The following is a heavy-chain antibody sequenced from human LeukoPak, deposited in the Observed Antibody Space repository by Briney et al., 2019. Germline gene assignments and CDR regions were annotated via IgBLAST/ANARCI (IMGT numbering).Heavy chain of an antibody. CDR2: ISWNSGSI. D-gene: IGHD6-13*01. J-gene: IGHJ4*02. V-gene: IGHV3-9*01. CDR1: GFTFDDYA. CDR3: AKDVASGTAFTLDY. Sequence: GGSLRLSCAASGFTFDDYAMHWVRQAPGKGLEWVSGISWNSGSIGYADSVKGRFTISRDNAKNSLYLQMNSLRAEDTALYYCAKDVASGTAFTLDYWGQGTLVTVSS.